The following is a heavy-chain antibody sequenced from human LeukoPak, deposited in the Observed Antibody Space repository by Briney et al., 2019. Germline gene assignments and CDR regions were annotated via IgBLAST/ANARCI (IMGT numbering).Heavy chain of an antibody. CDR2: IYYSGST. CDR1: SGSISSYY. V-gene: IGHV4-59*01. J-gene: IGHJ4*02. D-gene: IGHD2-2*01. Sequence: SETPSLTCTVSSGSISSYYWSWIRQPPGKGLEWIGYIYYSGSTNYNPSLKSRVTISVDTSKNQFSLKLSSVTAADTAVYYCARDEGYCSSTSCSAFDYWGQGTLVTVSS. CDR3: ARDEGYCSSTSCSAFDY.